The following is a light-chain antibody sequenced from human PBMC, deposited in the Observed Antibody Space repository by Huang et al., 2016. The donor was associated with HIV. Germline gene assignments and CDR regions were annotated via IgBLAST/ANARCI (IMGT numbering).Light chain of an antibody. Sequence: IVLTQSPGTLSLSPGERATLSCRASQSDSGYLAWYQQKRGQAPRLLIYGVSSRAPGIPDRFSGSGSGTDFTLTISGLEPEDFAVYYCQQYDDSPYTFGQGTRLEIK. CDR1: QSDSGY. CDR2: GVS. J-gene: IGKJ2*01. CDR3: QQYDDSPYT. V-gene: IGKV3-20*01.